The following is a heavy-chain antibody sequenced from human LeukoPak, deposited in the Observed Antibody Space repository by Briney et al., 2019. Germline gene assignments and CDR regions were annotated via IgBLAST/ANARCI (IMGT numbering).Heavy chain of an antibody. CDR3: ARGSGGGPWD. D-gene: IGHD3-3*01. J-gene: IGHJ4*02. CDR1: GFTFSTYW. CDR2: INNDGNST. V-gene: IGHV3-74*01. Sequence: QPGGSLLLSCAASGFTFSTYWMHWVRQAPGKGLVWVSRINNDGNSTRYADSGKGRFTISRDNAKNTLYLQMSSLRAEDTAAYYCARGSGGGPWDWGQGTLVTVSS.